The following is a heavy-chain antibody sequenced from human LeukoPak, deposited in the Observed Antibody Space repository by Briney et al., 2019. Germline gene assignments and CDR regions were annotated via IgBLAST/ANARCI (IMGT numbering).Heavy chain of an antibody. J-gene: IGHJ4*02. V-gene: IGHV4-39*07. Sequence: PSETLSLTCTVSGGSISSSSYYWGWIRQPPGKGLEWIGSIYYSGSTYYNPSLKSRVTISVDTSKNQFSLKLSSVTAADTAVYYCARDPGSYVFDYWGQGTLVTVSS. CDR3: ARDPGSYVFDY. CDR2: IYYSGST. CDR1: GGSISSSSYY. D-gene: IGHD1-26*01.